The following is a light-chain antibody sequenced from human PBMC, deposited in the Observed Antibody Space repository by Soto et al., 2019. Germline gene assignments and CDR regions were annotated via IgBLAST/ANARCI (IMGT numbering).Light chain of an antibody. J-gene: IGLJ1*01. CDR1: TSNIGTFY. V-gene: IGLV1-47*02. CDR2: LGD. CDR3: AAWDDNLNAYV. Sequence: QLVLTQPPSASSTPGQTVTISCSGSTSNIGTFYVYWYQHLPGTAPKLLIYLGDQRASGVSDRFSGSKSGTSASLAINGLRSDDEADYYCAAWDDNLNAYVFGSGTKLTAL.